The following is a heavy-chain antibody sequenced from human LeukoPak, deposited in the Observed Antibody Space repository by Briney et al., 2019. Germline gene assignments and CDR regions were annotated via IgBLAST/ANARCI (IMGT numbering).Heavy chain of an antibody. D-gene: IGHD1-1*01. J-gene: IGHJ5*02. Sequence: PSETLSLTCTVSGGSISSYYWSWIRQPAGKGLEWIGRIYTSGSTNYNPSLKSRVTMSVDTSKNQFSLKLSSVTAADTAVYYCAKAGTTGIHHWFDPWGQGNLVTVSS. CDR2: IYTSGST. V-gene: IGHV4-4*07. CDR1: GGSISSYY. CDR3: AKAGTTGIHHWFDP.